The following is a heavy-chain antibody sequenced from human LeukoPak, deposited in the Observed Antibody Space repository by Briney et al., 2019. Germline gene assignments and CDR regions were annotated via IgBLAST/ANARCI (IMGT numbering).Heavy chain of an antibody. J-gene: IGHJ6*02. Sequence: SQTLSLICTVSGGSISSGSYYWSWIRQPAGKGLEWIGRIYTSGSTNYNPSLKSRVTISVDTSKNQFSLKLSSVTAADTAVYYCAREALGQWLENYCYYGMDVWGQGTTVTVSS. CDR2: IYTSGST. CDR3: AREALGQWLENYCYYGMDV. CDR1: GGSISSGSYY. D-gene: IGHD6-19*01. V-gene: IGHV4-61*02.